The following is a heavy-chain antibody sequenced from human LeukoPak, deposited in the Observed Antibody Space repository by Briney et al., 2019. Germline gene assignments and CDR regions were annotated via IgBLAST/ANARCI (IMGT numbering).Heavy chain of an antibody. Sequence: SGGSLRLSCAASGFTFSSYAMHWVRQAPGKGLEYVSAISSNGGSTYYANSVKGRFTISRDNSKNTLYLQMGSLRAEDMAVYYCARRGSYYGDSMDYWGQGTLVTVSS. CDR2: ISSNGGST. V-gene: IGHV3-64*01. CDR3: ARRGSYYGDSMDY. CDR1: GFTFSSYA. J-gene: IGHJ4*02. D-gene: IGHD1-26*01.